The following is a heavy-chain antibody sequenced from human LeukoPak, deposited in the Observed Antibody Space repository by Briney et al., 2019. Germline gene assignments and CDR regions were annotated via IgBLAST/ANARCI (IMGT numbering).Heavy chain of an antibody. CDR3: ARVSYDYVWGSYRSPRFDY. J-gene: IGHJ4*02. V-gene: IGHV3-7*01. Sequence: PGGSLRLSCAASGFTFSSYWMSWVRQAPGKGLEWVANIKQDGSEKYYVDSVKGRFTISRDNAKNSLYLQMNSLRAEDTAVYYCARVSYDYVWGSYRSPRFDYWGQGSLVAVSS. D-gene: IGHD3-16*02. CDR1: GFTFSSYW. CDR2: IKQDGSEK.